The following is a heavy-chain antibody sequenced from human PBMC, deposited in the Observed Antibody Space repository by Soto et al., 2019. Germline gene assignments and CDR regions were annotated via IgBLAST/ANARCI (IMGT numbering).Heavy chain of an antibody. Sequence: GGSMRFSCAASAFTFSSYAMHWVRQAPGKGLEWVAAISYEGSNKYSADSVKGRFTISRDNSKNTLYLQMNSLRAEDTAVYYCAKSSGWDSSRAYYYYGMDVWGQGTTVTVSS. CDR1: AFTFSSYA. CDR3: AKSSGWDSSRAYYYYGMDV. CDR2: ISYEGSNK. V-gene: IGHV3-30-3*01. D-gene: IGHD6-19*01. J-gene: IGHJ6*02.